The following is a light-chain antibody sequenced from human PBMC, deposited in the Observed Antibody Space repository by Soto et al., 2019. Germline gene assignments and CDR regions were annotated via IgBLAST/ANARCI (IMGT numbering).Light chain of an antibody. CDR3: QQYGSSPRIT. J-gene: IGKJ5*01. V-gene: IGKV3-20*01. CDR2: GAS. Sequence: EIVLTQSPGTLSLSPGERATLSCRASQSVSSNYLAWYQQKPGQAPRLLIYGASSRATGIPDRFSGRRSGMDFTLTISRLEPEDFAVYYCQQYGSSPRITFGQGTRLEIK. CDR1: QSVSSNY.